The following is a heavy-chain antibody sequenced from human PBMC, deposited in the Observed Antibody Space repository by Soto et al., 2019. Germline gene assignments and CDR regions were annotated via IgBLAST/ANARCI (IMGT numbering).Heavy chain of an antibody. CDR2: IYPGDSDT. V-gene: IGHV5-51*01. Sequence: EVQLVQSGAEVKKPGESLKISCKGSGYSFTSYWIGWVRQMPGKGLEWMGIIYPGDSDTRYSPSFQGQVTISADKSISTAYLQWSSLKASDTAMYYCARHYPATVTRDDAFDIWGQGTMVTVSS. J-gene: IGHJ3*02. D-gene: IGHD4-17*01. CDR3: ARHYPATVTRDDAFDI. CDR1: GYSFTSYW.